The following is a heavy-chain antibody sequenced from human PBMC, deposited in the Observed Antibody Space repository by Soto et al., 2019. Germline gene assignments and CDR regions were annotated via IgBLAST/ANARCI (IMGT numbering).Heavy chain of an antibody. CDR3: AMSLGCTNGVCYPFGAFDI. CDR2: ISGSGGST. Sequence: GGSLRLSCAASGFTFSSYAMSWVRQAPGKGLEWVSAISGSGGSTYYADSVKGRFTISRDNSKNTLYLQMNSLRAEDTAVYYCAMSLGCTNGVCYPFGAFDIWGQGTMVTVSS. CDR1: GFTFSSYA. J-gene: IGHJ3*02. D-gene: IGHD2-8*01. V-gene: IGHV3-23*01.